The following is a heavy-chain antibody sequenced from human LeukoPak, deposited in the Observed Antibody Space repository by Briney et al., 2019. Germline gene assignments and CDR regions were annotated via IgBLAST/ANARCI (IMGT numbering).Heavy chain of an antibody. D-gene: IGHD2-15*01. J-gene: IGHJ6*02. CDR2: ISGDGGST. V-gene: IGHV3-43*02. CDR1: GFTFDDYA. CDR3: VKDRVAEEGLGYYYYGMDV. Sequence: GGSLRLSCAASGFTFDDYAMHWVRQAPGKGLEWVSLISGDGGSTYYADSVKGRFTISRDNSKNSLYLQMNSLRAEDTALYYCVKDRVAEEGLGYYYYGMDVWGQGTTVTVSS.